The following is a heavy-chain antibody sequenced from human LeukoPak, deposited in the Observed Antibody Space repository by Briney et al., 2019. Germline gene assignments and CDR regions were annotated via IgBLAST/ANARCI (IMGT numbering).Heavy chain of an antibody. Sequence: SGGSLRLSCAASGFTFSSYWMHWVRQAPGKGLVWVSRINTDGSSTSYADSVKGRFTISRDNAKNTLYLQMNSLRAEDTAVYYCAREGSSGAFDIWGQGTMVTVSS. V-gene: IGHV3-74*01. J-gene: IGHJ3*02. CDR2: INTDGSST. CDR3: AREGSSGAFDI. CDR1: GFTFSSYW. D-gene: IGHD6-6*01.